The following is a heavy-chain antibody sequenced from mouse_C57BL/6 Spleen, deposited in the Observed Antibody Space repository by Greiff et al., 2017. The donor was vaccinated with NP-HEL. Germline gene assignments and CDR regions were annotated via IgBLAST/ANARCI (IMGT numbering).Heavy chain of an antibody. CDR1: GYTFTDYN. CDR3: ARRRVFWYFDV. Sequence: EVQLQQSGPELVKPGASVKIPCKASGYTFTDYNMDWVKQSHGKSLEWIGDINPNTGGTIYNQKFKGKATLTVDKSSSTAYMELRSLTSEDTAVYYCARRRVFWYFDVWGTGTTVTVSS. V-gene: IGHV1-18*01. J-gene: IGHJ1*03. CDR2: INPNTGGT.